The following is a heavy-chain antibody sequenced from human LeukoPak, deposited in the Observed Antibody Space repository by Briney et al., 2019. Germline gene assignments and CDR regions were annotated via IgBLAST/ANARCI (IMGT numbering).Heavy chain of an antibody. CDR3: ASRSSIWSGYQDTLYYFDS. CDR2: IYYSGST. V-gene: IGHV4-59*01. Sequence: PSETLSLTCDVYGGSFSGYYWSWIRQPPGKRLEWIGHIYYSGSTNYNPSLKSRVTISVDTSKNQFSLKLSSVTAADTAVYYCASRSSIWSGYQDTLYYFDSWGQGTLVTVSS. CDR1: GGSFSGYY. D-gene: IGHD3-3*01. J-gene: IGHJ4*02.